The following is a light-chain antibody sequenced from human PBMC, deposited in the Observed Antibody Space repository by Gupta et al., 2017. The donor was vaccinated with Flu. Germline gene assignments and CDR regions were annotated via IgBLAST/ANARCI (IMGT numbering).Light chain of an antibody. V-gene: IGKV3-11*01. CDR3: QQRADWPLT. J-gene: IGKJ4*01. CDR1: QSVTGA. CDR2: DDS. Sequence: EVVLTQSPATLSLSPGERATLSCRASQSVTGALAWYQQKPGQAPRLLVYDDSNRAAGIPVKFSGSESGTDFTLTISNLEPEDFAVYYCQQRADWPLTFGGGTKVEIK.